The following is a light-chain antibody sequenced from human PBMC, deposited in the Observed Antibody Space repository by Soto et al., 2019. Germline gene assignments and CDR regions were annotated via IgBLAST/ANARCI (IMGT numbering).Light chain of an antibody. Sequence: SALTQPAAVSGSRGQSLTISCTGTSSDIGGYNYVSWYQQHPGKAPKLMLYDVVTRPSGVSSRFSGSKSGNTASLTISGLQAEDEADYYCSSYISTSTLVFGTGTKLTVL. V-gene: IGLV2-14*01. J-gene: IGLJ1*01. CDR2: DVV. CDR1: SSDIGGYNY. CDR3: SSYISTSTLV.